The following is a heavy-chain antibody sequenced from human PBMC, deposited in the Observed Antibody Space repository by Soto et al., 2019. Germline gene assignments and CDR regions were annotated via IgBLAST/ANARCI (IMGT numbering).Heavy chain of an antibody. V-gene: IGHV1-69*12. CDR2: IIPIFGTA. J-gene: IGHJ6*02. CDR1: GGTFSSYA. CDR3: ARDPGRSTTVPKYYYYYGMDV. Sequence: QVQLVQSGAEVKKPGSSVKVSCKASGGTFSSYAISWVRQAPGQGLEWMGGIIPIFGTANYAQKFQGRVTITAGESTSTAYMELSSLRSEDTAVYYCARDPGRSTTVPKYYYYYGMDVWGQGTTVTVSS. D-gene: IGHD4-17*01.